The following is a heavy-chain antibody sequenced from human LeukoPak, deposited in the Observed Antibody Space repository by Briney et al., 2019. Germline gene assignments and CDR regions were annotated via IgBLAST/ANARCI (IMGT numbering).Heavy chain of an antibody. Sequence: GASVKVSCKVSGYTLTELSMHWVRQAPGKGLEWMGGFDPEDGETIYAQKFQGRVTMTEDTSTDTAYMELSSLRSEDTAVYYCATSKSGYSFLRRTAFDYWGQGTLVTVSS. J-gene: IGHJ4*02. CDR3: ATSKSGYSFLRRTAFDY. CDR1: GYTLTELS. D-gene: IGHD5-18*01. CDR2: FDPEDGET. V-gene: IGHV1-24*01.